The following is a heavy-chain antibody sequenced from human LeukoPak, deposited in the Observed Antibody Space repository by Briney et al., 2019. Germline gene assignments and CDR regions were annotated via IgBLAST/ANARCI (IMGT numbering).Heavy chain of an antibody. D-gene: IGHD3-22*01. V-gene: IGHV4-59*12. Sequence: SETLSLTCTVSGGSISSYYWSWIRQPPGKGLEWIGYIYHRGSTNYNHSLKSRVTMYAGTSRNQLSLRMSSVTAADTAVYNCARTYDSSGYYYGWFDPWGQGIPVAVSS. J-gene: IGHJ5*02. CDR3: ARTYDSSGYYYGWFDP. CDR1: GGSISSYY. CDR2: IYHRGST.